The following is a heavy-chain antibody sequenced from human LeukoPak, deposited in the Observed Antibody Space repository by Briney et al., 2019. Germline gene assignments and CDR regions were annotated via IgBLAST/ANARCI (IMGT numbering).Heavy chain of an antibody. CDR1: GFTVSSYA. CDR2: ISSNGGST. Sequence: PGGSLRLSCAASGFTVSSYAMHWVRQAPGKGLEYASAISSNGGSTYYANSVKGRYTISRDNSKNTLYLQMGSLRAEDMAVYYCAREYEGALGWFDPWGQGTLVTVSS. V-gene: IGHV3-64*01. D-gene: IGHD1-26*01. CDR3: AREYEGALGWFDP. J-gene: IGHJ5*02.